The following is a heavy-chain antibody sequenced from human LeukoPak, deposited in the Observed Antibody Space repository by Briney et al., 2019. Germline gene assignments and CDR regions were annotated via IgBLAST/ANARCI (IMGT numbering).Heavy chain of an antibody. J-gene: IGHJ5*02. CDR3: AKDFEDTALFKS. CDR1: GYTFTSYD. Sequence: ASVKVSCKASGYTFTSYDINWVRQATGQGLEWMGWMNPNSGNTGYAQKFQGRVTMTADTSTTTAYLELGGLTSDDTAVYYCAKDFEDTALFKSWGQGTLVTVSS. V-gene: IGHV1-8*01. CDR2: MNPNSGNT. D-gene: IGHD5-18*01.